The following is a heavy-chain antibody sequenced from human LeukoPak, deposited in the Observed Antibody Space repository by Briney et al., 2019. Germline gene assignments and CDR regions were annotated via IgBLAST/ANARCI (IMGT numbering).Heavy chain of an antibody. J-gene: IGHJ4*02. CDR3: ASTLGRDGYNWFDY. CDR1: GGSFSGYY. CDR2: INHSGST. D-gene: IGHD5-24*01. V-gene: IGHV4-34*01. Sequence: SETLSLTCAVYGGSFSGYYWSWIRQPPGKGLEWIGEINHSGSTNYNPSLKSRVTISVDTSKNQFSPKLSSVTAADTAVYYCASTLGRDGYNWFDYWGQGTLVTVSS.